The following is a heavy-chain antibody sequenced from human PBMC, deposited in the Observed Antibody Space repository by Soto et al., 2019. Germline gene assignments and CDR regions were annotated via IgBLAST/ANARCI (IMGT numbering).Heavy chain of an antibody. CDR2: FDPKDGKV. J-gene: IGHJ5*02. V-gene: IGHV1-24*01. CDR3: ATVRGVGRYWSDT. CDR1: GYSLTELS. Sequence: GASVKVSCKVSGYSLTELSIHWVRQAPGKGLEWMGGFDPKDGKVVYAQTLAARVTMTEDTATDTVYMELGSLTSEDTAVYHCATVRGVGRYWSDTWGPGILVTVSS. D-gene: IGHD2-8*02.